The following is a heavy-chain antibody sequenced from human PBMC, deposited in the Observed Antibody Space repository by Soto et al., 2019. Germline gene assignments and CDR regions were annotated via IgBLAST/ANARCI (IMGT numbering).Heavy chain of an antibody. Sequence: QIPLKESGPTLVRPTQTLTLTCTFSGFSLSTSGLGVGWIRQPPGKALEWLALIYWNDDKRYSPSLKARLTITKDTSKNQVLLTMTNMDPVDTATYYCAHSPSGWYLFDYWGQGTLVTVSS. D-gene: IGHD6-19*01. V-gene: IGHV2-5*01. J-gene: IGHJ4*02. CDR1: GFSLSTSGLG. CDR3: AHSPSGWYLFDY. CDR2: IYWNDDK.